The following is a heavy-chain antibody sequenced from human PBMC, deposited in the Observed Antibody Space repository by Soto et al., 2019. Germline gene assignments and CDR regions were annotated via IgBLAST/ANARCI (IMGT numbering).Heavy chain of an antibody. D-gene: IGHD6-13*01. V-gene: IGHV4-4*07. J-gene: IGHJ5*02. CDR1: GGSISSYY. CDR2: IYTDGST. CDR3: ARDGYSSSWYEFDP. Sequence: LETLSLTCTVSGGSISSYYWSWIRQPAWKGLEWIGRIYTDGSTNYSPSLKSRVTMSVDTSKNQFSLKLNSVTAADTAVYYCARDGYSSSWYEFDPWGQGTLVTVSS.